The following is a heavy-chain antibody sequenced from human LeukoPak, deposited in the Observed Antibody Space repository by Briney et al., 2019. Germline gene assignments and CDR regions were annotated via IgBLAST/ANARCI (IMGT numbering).Heavy chain of an antibody. CDR2: IYPGDSDT. D-gene: IGHD3-22*01. J-gene: IGHJ3*02. CDR1: GYSFTSYW. Sequence: KFGESLKISCKGSGYSFTSYWIGWVRQMPGKGLEWMGIIYPGDSDTRYSPSFQGQVTISADKSISTAYLQWSSLKASDTAMYYCARPTRLIYYYDSRALDAFDIWGQGTMVTVSS. CDR3: ARPTRLIYYYDSRALDAFDI. V-gene: IGHV5-51*01.